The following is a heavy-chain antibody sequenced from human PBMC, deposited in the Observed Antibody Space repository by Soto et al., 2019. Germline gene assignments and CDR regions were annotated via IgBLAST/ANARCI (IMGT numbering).Heavy chain of an antibody. CDR1: GFTFSSNS. D-gene: IGHD3-3*01. CDR2: ISSSSYI. CDR3: ARDRILKESYDFWSGYYARPPYYYYGMDV. V-gene: IGHV3-21*01. Sequence: GGSLRLSCAASGFTFSSNSMNWVRQAPGKGLEWVSSISSSSYIYYADSVKGRFTISRDNAKNSLYLQMNSLRAEDTAVYYCARDRILKESYDFWSGYYARPPYYYYGMDVWGQGTTVTVSS. J-gene: IGHJ6*02.